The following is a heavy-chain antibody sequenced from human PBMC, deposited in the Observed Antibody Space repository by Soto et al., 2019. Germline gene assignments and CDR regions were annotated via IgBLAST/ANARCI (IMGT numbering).Heavy chain of an antibody. D-gene: IGHD3-10*01. CDR1: GIPVSSNY. Sequence: EVQLVESGGGLVQPGGSLRLSCVASGIPVSSNYMTWVRQAPGKGLEWVSVLHSGGDTYYANSVKGRFTISRHDSPNTVFLQMNSLTAEDAAVDYCARDGPYYYASRMDVWGQGTTVTVSS. CDR3: ARDGPYYYASRMDV. J-gene: IGHJ6*02. V-gene: IGHV3-53*04. CDR2: LHSGGDT.